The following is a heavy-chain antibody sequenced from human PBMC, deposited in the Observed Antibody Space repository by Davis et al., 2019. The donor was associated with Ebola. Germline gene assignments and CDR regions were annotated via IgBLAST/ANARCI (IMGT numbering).Heavy chain of an antibody. J-gene: IGHJ3*02. CDR1: GYSLTHYS. CDR3: AREIGVAVPGVMKDAFDI. D-gene: IGHD2-2*01. CDR2: VSGNNGKT. V-gene: IGHV1-18*01. Sequence: SVPVSCKASGYSLTHYSFSWVRQAPGQGLEWMGWVSGNNGKTDYAQKFQGRVTMTTDTSTSTAYMELRSLTSDDTAVYYCAREIGVAVPGVMKDAFDIWGQGTMVTVSA.